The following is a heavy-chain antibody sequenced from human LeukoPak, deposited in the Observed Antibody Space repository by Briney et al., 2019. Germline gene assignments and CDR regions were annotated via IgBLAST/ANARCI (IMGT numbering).Heavy chain of an antibody. J-gene: IGHJ5*02. Sequence: SQTLSLTCTVSGGSISSGGYYWSWIRQPAGKGLEWIGRIYTSGSTNYNPSLKSRVTMSVDTSKNQFSLKLSSVTAADTAVYYCARGAQIVATQNWFDPWGQGTLVTVSS. V-gene: IGHV4-61*02. CDR3: ARGAQIVATQNWFDP. CDR2: IYTSGST. D-gene: IGHD5-12*01. CDR1: GGSISSGGYY.